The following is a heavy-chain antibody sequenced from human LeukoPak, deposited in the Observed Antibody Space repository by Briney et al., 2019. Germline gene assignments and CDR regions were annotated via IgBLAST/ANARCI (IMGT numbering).Heavy chain of an antibody. CDR3: ARRDEPRGYYGSGYFDY. J-gene: IGHJ4*02. Sequence: PGGSLRLSCAASGFTFNIYAMSWVRQAPGKGLEWVSGISGSGGSTYYADSVKGRFTISRDNSKKALYLQMNSLRAEDTAVYYCARRDEPRGYYGSGYFDYWGQGTLVTVSS. D-gene: IGHD3-10*01. V-gene: IGHV3-23*01. CDR2: ISGSGGST. CDR1: GFTFNIYA.